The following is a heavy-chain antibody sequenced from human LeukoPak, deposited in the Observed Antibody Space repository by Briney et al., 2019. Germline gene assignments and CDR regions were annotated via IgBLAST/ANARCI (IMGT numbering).Heavy chain of an antibody. J-gene: IGHJ6*03. CDR2: IYYSGST. V-gene: IGHV4-59*01. Sequence: SVTLSLTCTVSGGSISSYYWSWIRQPPGKGLEWIGYIYYSGSTNYNPSLKSRVTISVDTSKNQFSLKLSSVTAADTAVYYCARDRPKMVYEDYYYYYMDVWGKGTTVTVSS. D-gene: IGHD2-8*01. CDR3: ARDRPKMVYEDYYYYYMDV. CDR1: GGSISSYY.